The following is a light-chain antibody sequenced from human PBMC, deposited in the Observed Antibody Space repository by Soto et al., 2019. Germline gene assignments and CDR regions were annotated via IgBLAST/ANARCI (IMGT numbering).Light chain of an antibody. V-gene: IGKV1-6*01. CDR3: LQDYNYPWT. J-gene: IGKJ1*01. Sequence: AIQMTQSPSSLSASVGDRVTITCRASQGIGNDLGWYQEKPGKAPNLLIYAASNLQSGVPSMFSGSGSGTDFTLTISSLQPEDFATYYCLQDYNYPWTFGQGTKVEIK. CDR2: AAS. CDR1: QGIGND.